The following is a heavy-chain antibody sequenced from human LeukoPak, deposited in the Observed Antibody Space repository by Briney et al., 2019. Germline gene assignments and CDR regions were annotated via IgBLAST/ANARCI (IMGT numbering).Heavy chain of an antibody. CDR3: ARGAAVADHFRAYFDY. V-gene: IGHV4-39*01. Sequence: TTSETLSLTCTVSGGSISSSSYSWGWIRQPPGKGLEWIGSIYYSGSTYYNPSLKSRVTISVDTSKNQLSLKLSSVTAADTAVYYCARGAAVADHFRAYFDYWGQGTLVTVSS. D-gene: IGHD6-19*01. J-gene: IGHJ4*02. CDR2: IYYSGST. CDR1: GGSISSSSYS.